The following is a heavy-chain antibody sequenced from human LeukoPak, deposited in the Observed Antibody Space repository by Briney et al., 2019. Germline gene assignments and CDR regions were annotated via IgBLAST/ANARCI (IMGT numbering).Heavy chain of an antibody. CDR3: ARDSSANWGSLNYYYYGMDV. D-gene: IGHD7-27*01. J-gene: IGHJ6*02. V-gene: IGHV3-48*04. Sequence: GGSLRLSCAASGFTFSSYSMNWVRQAPGKGLEWVSYISSSGSTIYYADSVKGRFTISRDNAKNSLYLQMNSLRAEDTAVYYCARDSSANWGSLNYYYYGMDVWGQGTTVTVSS. CDR1: GFTFSSYS. CDR2: ISSSGSTI.